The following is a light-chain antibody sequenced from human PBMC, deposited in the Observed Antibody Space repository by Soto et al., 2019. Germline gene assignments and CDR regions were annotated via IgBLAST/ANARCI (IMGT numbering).Light chain of an antibody. CDR2: DAS. J-gene: IGKJ3*01. V-gene: IGKV3-11*01. CDR1: QRIRNH. Sequence: APATLSSAPRLRTTHSSRASQRIRNHLAWYQQKPGQAPRLLIYDASNRATGIPARFSGSGSGTDFTLTISSLEHEDFVVYYCHHPKIWLFGFGPGTKVDIK. CDR3: HHPKIWLFG.